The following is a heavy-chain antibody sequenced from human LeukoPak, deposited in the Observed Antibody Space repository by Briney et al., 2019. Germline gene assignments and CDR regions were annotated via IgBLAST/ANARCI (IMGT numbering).Heavy chain of an antibody. CDR1: GFSFSSYS. CDR3: ARDQDSSGWGAFDI. Sequence: GGSLRLSCAASGFSFSSYSIHWVRQAPGKGLEWVAVISSDGNSKNFALSVKGRFAISRDNSKNTLYLQMNGLRAEDTAMYYCARDQDSSGWGAFDIWGQGTMVTVSS. V-gene: IGHV3-30*09. D-gene: IGHD6-19*01. CDR2: ISSDGNSK. J-gene: IGHJ3*02.